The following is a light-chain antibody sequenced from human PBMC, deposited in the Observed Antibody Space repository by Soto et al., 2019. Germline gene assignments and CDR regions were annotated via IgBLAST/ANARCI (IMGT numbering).Light chain of an antibody. CDR3: QQYGSSGT. Sequence: EIVMTQSPATLSVSPGERATLSCRASQSISNLLAWYQQKPGQAPRLLIYGASTRATGFPDRFSGSGYATDFTLTISRLEPEDFAVYYCQQYGSSGTFGQGTKVDIK. J-gene: IGKJ1*01. CDR1: QSISNL. CDR2: GAS. V-gene: IGKV3-20*01.